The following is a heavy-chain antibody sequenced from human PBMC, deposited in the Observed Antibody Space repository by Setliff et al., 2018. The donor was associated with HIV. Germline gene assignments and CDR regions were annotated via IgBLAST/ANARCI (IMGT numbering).Heavy chain of an antibody. Sequence: PSETLSLTCTVSGGSISNYCWNWIRQPPGKGLEWIGYIFSSGTVYYNPSLESRVTMSVDTSKNQFSLQLSSVTAADTAVYYCAKILTGYYIDYWGQGTLVTVSS. D-gene: IGHD3-9*01. V-gene: IGHV4-4*08. J-gene: IGHJ4*02. CDR2: IFSSGTV. CDR3: AKILTGYYIDY. CDR1: GGSISNYC.